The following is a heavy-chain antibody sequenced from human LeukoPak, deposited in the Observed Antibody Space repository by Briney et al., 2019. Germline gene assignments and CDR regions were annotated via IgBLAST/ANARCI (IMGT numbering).Heavy chain of an antibody. D-gene: IGHD6-19*01. CDR2: IYYSGST. CDR1: GGSISSYF. J-gene: IGHJ4*02. CDR3: ASTRMQWLPASFDY. Sequence: PSETLSLTCTVSGGSISSYFWSWVRQPPGKGLEWIGYIYYSGSTNYNPSLKSRVTISVDTSKNQFSLKLSSVTAADTAVYYCASTRMQWLPASFDYWGQGTLVTVSS. V-gene: IGHV4-59*08.